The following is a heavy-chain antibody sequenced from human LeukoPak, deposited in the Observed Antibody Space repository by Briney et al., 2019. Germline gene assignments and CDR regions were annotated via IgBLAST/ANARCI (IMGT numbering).Heavy chain of an antibody. CDR1: GYSITTVYW. J-gene: IGHJ4*02. V-gene: IGHV4-38-2*01. CDR3: ARVGGNDSTGHYSVDY. CDR2: LHHSGIT. Sequence: SETLSLTCAVSGYSITTVYWWGWIRQPPGRGLEWIGSLHHSGITSYNPSLKSRVTISVDTSKNQFSLRLSSVTAADTAVYYCARVGGNDSTGHYSVDYWGQGTLVTVSS. D-gene: IGHD3-22*01.